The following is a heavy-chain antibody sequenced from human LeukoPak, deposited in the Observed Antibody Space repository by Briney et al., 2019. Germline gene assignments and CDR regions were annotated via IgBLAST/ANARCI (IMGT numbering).Heavy chain of an antibody. D-gene: IGHD2-2*01. CDR1: GSTFDDYA. Sequence: GGSLRLSCAASGSTFDDYAMHWVRQGPGKGLEWVSGMNWNGVNTDYADSVKGRFTISRENAQNSLYLQMSSLRPEDTALYYCVKADCSSTSCLTDSWGPGTPVIVSS. CDR2: MNWNGVNT. CDR3: VKADCSSTSCLTDS. V-gene: IGHV3-9*01. J-gene: IGHJ4*02.